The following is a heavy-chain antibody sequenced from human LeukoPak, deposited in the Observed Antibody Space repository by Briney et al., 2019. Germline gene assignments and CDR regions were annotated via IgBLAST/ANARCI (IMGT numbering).Heavy chain of an antibody. D-gene: IGHD1-26*01. Sequence: ASVKVSCKVSGYTLTGLSMHWVRQAPGQGLEWMGIINPSGGSTSYAQKFQGRVTMTRDTSTSTVYMELSSLRSEDTAVYYCVVDSEDYWGQGTLVTVSS. CDR3: VVDSEDY. CDR1: GYTLTGLS. V-gene: IGHV1-46*01. CDR2: INPSGGST. J-gene: IGHJ4*02.